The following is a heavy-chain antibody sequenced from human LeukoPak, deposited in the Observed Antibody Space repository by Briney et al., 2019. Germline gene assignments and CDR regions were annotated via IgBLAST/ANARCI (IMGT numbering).Heavy chain of an antibody. V-gene: IGHV1-2*06. Sequence: ASVKVSCKASGYTFTGYYMHWVRQAPGQGLEWMGRINPNSGGTNYAQKFQGRVTMTRDTSISTAYMELSRLSSDDTAVYYCARASMAYYYDIGDYWGQGTLVTVSS. J-gene: IGHJ4*02. D-gene: IGHD3-22*01. CDR3: ARASMAYYYDIGDY. CDR1: GYTFTGYY. CDR2: INPNSGGT.